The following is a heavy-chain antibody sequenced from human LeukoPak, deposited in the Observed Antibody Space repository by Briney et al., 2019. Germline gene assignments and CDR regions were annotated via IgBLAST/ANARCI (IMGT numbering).Heavy chain of an antibody. J-gene: IGHJ5*02. D-gene: IGHD3-3*01. CDR2: IYYSGST. CDR1: GGSISSGDYY. CDR3: ARTIGLNWFDP. V-gene: IGHV4-30-4*01. Sequence: SQTLSLTCTVSGGSISSGDYYWSWIRQPPGKGLEWIGYIYYSGSTNYNPSLKSRVTISVDTSKNQFSLKLSSVTAADTAVYYCARTIGLNWFDPWGQGTLVTVSS.